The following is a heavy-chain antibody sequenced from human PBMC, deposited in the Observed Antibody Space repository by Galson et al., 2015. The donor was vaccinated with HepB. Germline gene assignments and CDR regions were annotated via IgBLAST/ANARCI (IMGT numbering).Heavy chain of an antibody. CDR3: ARDNVLRFLESAYYYYYYMDV. CDR1: GDSVSSNSAA. Sequence: CAISGDSVSSNSAAWNWIRQSPSRGLEWLGRTYYRSKWYNDYAVSVKSRITINPDTSKNQFSLQLNSVTPEDTAVYYCARDNVLRFLESAYYYYYYMDVWGKGTTVTVSS. J-gene: IGHJ6*03. D-gene: IGHD3-3*01. CDR2: TYYRSKWYN. V-gene: IGHV6-1*01.